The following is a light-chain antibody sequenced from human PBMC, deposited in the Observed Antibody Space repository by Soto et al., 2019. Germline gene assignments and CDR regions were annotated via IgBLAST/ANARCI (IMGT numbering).Light chain of an antibody. V-gene: IGKV4-1*01. CDR3: EQYYNPPYT. J-gene: IGKJ2*01. Sequence: DIVMTQSPDSLAVSLGERAAINFKSSHNLLSSLNNKNFLSWYQQKAGQPPRLLIFWASTLESGVPDRFSGNGSGTDFTLTISSLQAEDGAVYYCEQYYNPPYTFVQGTKLEI. CDR1: HNLLSSLNNKNF. CDR2: WAS.